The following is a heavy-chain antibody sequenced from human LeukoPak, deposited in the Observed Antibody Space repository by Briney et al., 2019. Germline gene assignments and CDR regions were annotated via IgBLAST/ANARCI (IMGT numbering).Heavy chain of an antibody. J-gene: IGHJ4*02. CDR1: GGSFSGYY. CDR2: INHSGST. V-gene: IGHV4-34*01. CDR3: ARGNYYYDSSGLSPSARYFDY. D-gene: IGHD3-22*01. Sequence: SETLSLTCAVYGGSFSGYYWSWIRQPPGKGLEWIGEINHSGSTNYNPSLKSRVTISVDTSKNQFSLKLSSVTAADTAVYYCARGNYYYDSSGLSPSARYFDYWGQGTLVTVSS.